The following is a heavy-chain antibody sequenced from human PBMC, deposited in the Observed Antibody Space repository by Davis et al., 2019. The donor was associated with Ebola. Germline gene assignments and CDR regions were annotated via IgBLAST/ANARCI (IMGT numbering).Heavy chain of an antibody. D-gene: IGHD2-15*01. V-gene: IGHV3-48*03. Sequence: GESLKISCAASGFTFSSYEMNWVRQAPGKGLEWVSYISSSGSTIYYADSVKGRFTISRDNAKNSLYLQMNSLRAEDTAVYYCARDRGRVYYYGMDVWGQGTTVTVSS. CDR2: ISSSGSTI. CDR1: GFTFSSYE. CDR3: ARDRGRVYYYGMDV. J-gene: IGHJ6*02.